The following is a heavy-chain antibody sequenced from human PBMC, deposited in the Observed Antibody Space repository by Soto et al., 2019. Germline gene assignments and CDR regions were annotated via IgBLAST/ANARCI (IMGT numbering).Heavy chain of an antibody. CDR1: GYTFTSYG. Sequence: ASVKVSCKASGYTFTSYGISWVRQAPGQGLEWMGWISAYNGNTNYAQKLQGRVTMTTDTSTSTAYMELRSLRSDDTAVYYCARAGRIVVVPAANKRETDYSGQGPLVTL. CDR3: ARAGRIVVVPAANKRETDY. V-gene: IGHV1-18*01. J-gene: IGHJ4*02. CDR2: ISAYNGNT. D-gene: IGHD2-2*01.